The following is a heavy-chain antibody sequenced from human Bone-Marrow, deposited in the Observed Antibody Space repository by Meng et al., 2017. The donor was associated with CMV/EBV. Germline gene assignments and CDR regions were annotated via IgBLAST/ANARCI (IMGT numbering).Heavy chain of an antibody. D-gene: IGHD1-1*01. CDR3: ARAYNLGHSAMDA. CDR2: ITHRGST. CDR1: GGTFSDYY. Sequence: SETLSLTCAVYGGTFSDYYWSWNRQPPGKGLEWSGEITHRGSTNYNPSLKGRVTISADTSKNQFSLQLSSVTAADTAVYSGARAYNLGHSAMDAWGQGHRVTVSS. V-gene: IGHV4-34*01. J-gene: IGHJ5*02.